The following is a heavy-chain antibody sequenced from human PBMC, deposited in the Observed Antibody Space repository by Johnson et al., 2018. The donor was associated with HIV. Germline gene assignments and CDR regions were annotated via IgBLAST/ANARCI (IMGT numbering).Heavy chain of an antibody. D-gene: IGHD6-19*01. J-gene: IGHJ3*02. CDR3: ARGKWLDAFDI. V-gene: IGHV3-66*01. Sequence: EQLVESGGGLVQPGGSLRLSCAASGFTVSSNYMSWVRQAPGKGLEWVSVIYSGGSTYYADSVKGRFTISRDNSKNTLYLQMNNLRAEDTAVYYCARGKWLDAFDIWGQGTMVTVSS. CDR1: GFTVSSNY. CDR2: IYSGGST.